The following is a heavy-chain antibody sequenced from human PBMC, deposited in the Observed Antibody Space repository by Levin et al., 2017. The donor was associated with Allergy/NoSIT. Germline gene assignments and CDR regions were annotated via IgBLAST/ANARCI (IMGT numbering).Heavy chain of an antibody. CDR1: GFTFDDYA. Sequence: SLKISCAASGFTFDDYAMHWVRQAPGKGLEWVSGISWNSGSIGYADSVKGRFTISRDNAKNSLYLQMNSLRAEDTALYYCAKDMHYYGSGSRFDVWGKGTTVTVSS. CDR2: ISWNSGSI. CDR3: AKDMHYYGSGSRFDV. J-gene: IGHJ6*04. V-gene: IGHV3-9*01. D-gene: IGHD3-10*01.